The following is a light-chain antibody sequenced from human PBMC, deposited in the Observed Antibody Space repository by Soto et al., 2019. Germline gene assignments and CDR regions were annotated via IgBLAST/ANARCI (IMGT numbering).Light chain of an antibody. CDR2: AAS. J-gene: IGKJ1*01. CDR3: QQYNSYSRT. Sequence: IPITQSPSALSASVGDRVNLTFRASQGIRSDLAWYQQKPGSAPKLLIFAASILQSGVPSRFSGSGSGTDFTLTVSSLQPDDFATYYCQQYNSYSRTFGQGAKVDIK. CDR1: QGIRSD. V-gene: IGKV1-17*01.